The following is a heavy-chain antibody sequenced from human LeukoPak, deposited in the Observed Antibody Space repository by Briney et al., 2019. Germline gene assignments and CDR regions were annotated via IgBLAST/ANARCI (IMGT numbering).Heavy chain of an antibody. CDR1: GGSISSYY. V-gene: IGHV4-59*13. J-gene: IGHJ6*03. Sequence: SETLSLTCTVSGGSISSYYWGWIRQPPGKGLEWIGYIYYSGSTNYSPSLKSRVTISVDTSKNQFSLKLSSLTAADTAVYYCARAPYYYYMDVWGKGTTVTVSS. CDR2: IYYSGST. CDR3: ARAPYYYYMDV.